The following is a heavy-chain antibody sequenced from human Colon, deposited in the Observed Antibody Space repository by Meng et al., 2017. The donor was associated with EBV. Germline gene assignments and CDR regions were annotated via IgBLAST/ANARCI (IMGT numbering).Heavy chain of an antibody. D-gene: IGHD6-19*01. CDR1: GGSVRRGGYY. J-gene: IGHJ4*02. CDR3: TRVSSGWDYFDY. V-gene: IGHV4-31*02. Sequence: LTEWGPGLGTPSQALSPPWTVSGGSVRRGGYYWTWIRQHPGKGLGWFGHIYYSGSSFYNPSLMRRVISSIDPSKNQFSLNLRSVTAADTAVYYCTRVSSGWDYFDYWGQGTLVTVSS. CDR2: IYYSGSS.